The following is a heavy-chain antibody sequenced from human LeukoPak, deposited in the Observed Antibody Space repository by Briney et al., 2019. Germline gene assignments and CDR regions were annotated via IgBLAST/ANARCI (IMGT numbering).Heavy chain of an antibody. J-gene: IGHJ4*02. CDR3: AKDFSFLEWLLF. Sequence: GGSLRLSCAASGFTFSSYAMSWVRQAPGEGLEWVSAISGSGGSTYCADSVKGRFTISRDNSKNTLYLQMNSLRAEDTAVYYCAKDFSFLEWLLFWGQGTLVTVSS. D-gene: IGHD3-3*02. CDR2: ISGSGGST. V-gene: IGHV3-23*01. CDR1: GFTFSSYA.